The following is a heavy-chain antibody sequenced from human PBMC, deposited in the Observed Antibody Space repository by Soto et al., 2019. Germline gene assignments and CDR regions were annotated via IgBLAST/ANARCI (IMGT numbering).Heavy chain of an antibody. CDR3: AREVGNNWNYYGMDV. V-gene: IGHV1-69*13. CDR1: GGTFSSYA. D-gene: IGHD1-20*01. Sequence: GASVKVSCKASGGTFSSYAISWVRQAPGQGLEWMGGIIPIFGTANYAQKFQGRVTITADESTSTAYMELSSLRSEDTAVYYCAREVGNNWNYYGMDVWGQGTTVTVSS. CDR2: IIPIFGTA. J-gene: IGHJ6*02.